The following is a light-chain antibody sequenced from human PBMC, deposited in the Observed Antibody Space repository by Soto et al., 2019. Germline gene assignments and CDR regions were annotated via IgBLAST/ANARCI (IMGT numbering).Light chain of an antibody. CDR2: GAS. CDR3: QQSYMDPIT. Sequence: EIVLTQSPGALSLSPGERATLSCRASQSVSSSYLAWYQQKPGQAPRLLIYGASSRATGIPDRFSGSGGGTDFTLSISSVQPEDFATYFCQQSYMDPITFGQGTRLEIK. J-gene: IGKJ5*01. V-gene: IGKV3-20*01. CDR1: QSVSSSY.